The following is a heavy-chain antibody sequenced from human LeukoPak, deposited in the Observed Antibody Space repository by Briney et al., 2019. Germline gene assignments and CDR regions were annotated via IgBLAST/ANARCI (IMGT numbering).Heavy chain of an antibody. CDR2: IIPIFGTA. J-gene: IGHJ5*02. Sequence: SVKVSCKASGGTFSSYAISWVRQAPGQGLEWMGGIIPIFGTANYAQKFQGRVTITADESTSAAYMELSSLRSEDTAVYYCARAEVDCSGGSCYGLSWFDPWGQGTLVTVSS. V-gene: IGHV1-69*13. D-gene: IGHD2-15*01. CDR3: ARAEVDCSGGSCYGLSWFDP. CDR1: GGTFSSYA.